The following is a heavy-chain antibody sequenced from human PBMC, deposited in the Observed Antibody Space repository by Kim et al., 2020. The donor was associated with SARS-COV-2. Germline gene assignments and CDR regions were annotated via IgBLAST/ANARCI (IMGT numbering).Heavy chain of an antibody. V-gene: IGHV3-48*03. D-gene: IGHD3-22*01. Sequence: GGSLRLSCAASGFTFSSYEMNWVRQAPGKGLEWVSYISSSGSTIYYADSVKGRFTISRDNAKNSLYLQMNSLRAEDTAVYYCARDDYYDSSGYYQEDYWGQGTLVTVSS. CDR2: ISSSGSTI. CDR1: GFTFSSYE. CDR3: ARDDYYDSSGYYQEDY. J-gene: IGHJ4*02.